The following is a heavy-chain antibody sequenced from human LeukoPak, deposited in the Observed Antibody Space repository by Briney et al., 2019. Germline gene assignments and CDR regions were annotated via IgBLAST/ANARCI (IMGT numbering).Heavy chain of an antibody. CDR3: ARLRVVWDLDDAFDI. D-gene: IGHD1-26*01. CDR1: GFTFDDYG. Sequence: GGSLRLSCAASGFTFDDYGMSWVRQAPGKGLEWVSGINWNGGSTHYADSVKGRFTISRDNAENSLYLQMNSLRAEDTALYYCARLRVVWDLDDAFDIWGRGTMVTVSS. V-gene: IGHV3-20*04. CDR2: INWNGGST. J-gene: IGHJ3*02.